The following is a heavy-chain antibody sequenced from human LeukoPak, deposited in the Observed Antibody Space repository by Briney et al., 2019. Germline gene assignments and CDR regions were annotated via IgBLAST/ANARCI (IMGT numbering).Heavy chain of an antibody. D-gene: IGHD3-10*01. Sequence: GGSLRLSCAASGFTFSSYSMNWVRQAPGKGLEWVSSISSSSSYIYYADSVKGRFTISRDNAKNSLYLQMNSLRAEDTAVYYCARDSYYGSGSLNWFDPWGQGTLVTVSS. V-gene: IGHV3-21*01. CDR2: ISSSSSYI. J-gene: IGHJ5*02. CDR3: ARDSYYGSGSLNWFDP. CDR1: GFTFSSYS.